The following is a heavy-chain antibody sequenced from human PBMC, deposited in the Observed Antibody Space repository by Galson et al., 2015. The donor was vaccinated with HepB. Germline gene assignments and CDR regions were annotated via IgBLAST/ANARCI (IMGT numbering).Heavy chain of an antibody. CDR2: IKRKTDGGTT. D-gene: IGHD6-13*01. V-gene: IGHV3-15*01. CDR1: GFTFSNAW. Sequence: SLRLSCAASGFTFSNAWMTWVRQAPGKGLEWVGHIKRKTDGGTTDYTAPVKGRFTISRDDSKTTLFLQMNSLKTEDSGVYYCATTTAATGSIFSYYYAMDVWGQGTTVTVSS. CDR3: ATTTAATGSIFSYYYAMDV. J-gene: IGHJ6*02.